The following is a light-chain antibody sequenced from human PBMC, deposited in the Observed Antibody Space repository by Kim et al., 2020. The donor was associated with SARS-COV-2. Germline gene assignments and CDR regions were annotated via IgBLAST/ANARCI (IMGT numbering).Light chain of an antibody. CDR1: SCNSGAGYD. Sequence: GVTIAGTGSSCNSGAGYDVHCYQQLQGPAPTLLIFGNSDRSSGVPDRFAVSKSGTSASLAITGLQAEDVADYYCQSYDSSLSAVVFGGGTQLTVL. CDR2: GNS. J-gene: IGLJ2*01. V-gene: IGLV1-40*01. CDR3: QSYDSSLSAVV.